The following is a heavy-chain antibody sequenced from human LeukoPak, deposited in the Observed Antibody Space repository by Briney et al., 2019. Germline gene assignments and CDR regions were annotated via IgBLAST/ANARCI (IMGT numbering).Heavy chain of an antibody. CDR1: GFIFNNYA. V-gene: IGHV3-23*01. CDR3: AKDEAWRPAAD. Sequence: GGSLRLSCAASGFIFNNYAMGWVRQAPGKGLEWVAAILASGDTTYYADSVKGRFIISRDNSKDTLYLRVNSLRAEDTAIYFCAKDEAWRPAADWGQGALVTVSS. D-gene: IGHD2-2*01. J-gene: IGHJ4*02. CDR2: ILASGDTT.